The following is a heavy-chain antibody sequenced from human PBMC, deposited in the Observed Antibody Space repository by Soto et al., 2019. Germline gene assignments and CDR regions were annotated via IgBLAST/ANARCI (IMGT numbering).Heavy chain of an antibody. Sequence: ASVKVSCKASGYTFISYGISWVRQAPGQGLEWMGWISAYNGNTNYAQKLQGRVTMTTDTSTSTAYMELRSLRSDDTAVYYCASGALLNYYYYYGMDVWGQGTTVTVSS. CDR3: ASGALLNYYYYYGMDV. D-gene: IGHD3-10*01. V-gene: IGHV1-18*01. CDR1: GYTFISYG. CDR2: ISAYNGNT. J-gene: IGHJ6*02.